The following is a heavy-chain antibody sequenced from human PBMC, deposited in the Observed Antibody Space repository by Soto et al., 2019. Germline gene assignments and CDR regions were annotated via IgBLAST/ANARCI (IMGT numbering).Heavy chain of an antibody. J-gene: IGHJ3*01. D-gene: IGHD6-13*01. V-gene: IGHV1-69*12. CDR3: ARGSGWYQYAFDL. CDR2: IIPTFERP. Sequence: QVQLVQSGAEVKKPGSSVKVSCMASGGTFSRYALSWIRQAPGQGLEWMGGIIPTFERPNYAQRFQGRLTISADESTSTAYMELSSLRSDDMAVYYCARGSGWYQYAFDLWGQGTMVTVSS. CDR1: GGTFSRYA.